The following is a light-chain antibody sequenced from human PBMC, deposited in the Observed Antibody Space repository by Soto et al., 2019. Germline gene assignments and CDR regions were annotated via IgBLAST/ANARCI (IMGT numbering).Light chain of an antibody. Sequence: DIQMTQSPASLSASLGDRVIITCRASQSISYYLNWYQQRPGKAPKLLIYAASTLQSGVPSRFSGSGSGTDFTLTISSLQPEDFATYYCQQSHSTPRTFGQGTKVDIK. J-gene: IGKJ1*01. CDR3: QQSHSTPRT. V-gene: IGKV1-39*01. CDR2: AAS. CDR1: QSISYY.